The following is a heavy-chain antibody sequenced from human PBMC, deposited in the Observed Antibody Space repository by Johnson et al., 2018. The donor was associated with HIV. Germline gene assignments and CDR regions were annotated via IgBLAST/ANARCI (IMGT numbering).Heavy chain of an antibody. D-gene: IGHD1-26*01. CDR1: GFTFRSYG. Sequence: QVQLVESGGGVVQPGRSLRLSCAVSGFTFRSYGVHWVRQAPGKGLEWVAVISYDGSNEYYADSVKGRFTISRDNSKNTVYLEMNSLRAEDTAVYYCATSHGSHGAFDIWGQGTMVTVSS. CDR3: ATSHGSHGAFDI. V-gene: IGHV3-30*03. CDR2: ISYDGSNE. J-gene: IGHJ3*02.